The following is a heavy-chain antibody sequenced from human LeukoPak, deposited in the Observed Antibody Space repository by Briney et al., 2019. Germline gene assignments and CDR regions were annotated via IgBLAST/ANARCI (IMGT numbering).Heavy chain of an antibody. D-gene: IGHD1-26*01. CDR2: ITSDGSST. Sequence: GGSLRLSCAASGFTFSSYWMHWVRQAPGKGLVCVSRITSDGSSTSYADSVRGRFTISRDNAKNSVYLQMNSLRAEDTAVYYCARDLTGAVFDFWGQGTLVTVSS. CDR3: ARDLTGAVFDF. J-gene: IGHJ4*02. CDR1: GFTFSSYW. V-gene: IGHV3-74*01.